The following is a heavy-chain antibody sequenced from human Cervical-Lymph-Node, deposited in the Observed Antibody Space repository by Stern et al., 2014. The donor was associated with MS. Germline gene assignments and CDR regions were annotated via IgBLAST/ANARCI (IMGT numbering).Heavy chain of an antibody. V-gene: IGHV1-2*06. CDR2: INPNSGAT. Sequence: QVQLGQSGAEVKKPGASVKVSCKASGYTFTGYYMNWVRQAPGQGLEWMGRINPNSGATNYEQKFQGRVTMTRDTSTSTAYMEVGTLTSDDTAVYYCARTDRTYSASNFDLWGQGTLVTVSS. CDR1: GYTFTGYY. J-gene: IGHJ4*02. CDR3: ARTDRTYSASNFDL. D-gene: IGHD5-12*01.